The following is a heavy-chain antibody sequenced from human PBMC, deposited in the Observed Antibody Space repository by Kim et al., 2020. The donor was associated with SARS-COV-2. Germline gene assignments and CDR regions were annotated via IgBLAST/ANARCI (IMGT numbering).Heavy chain of an antibody. CDR3: ARFCGGHCYEAFDI. CDR1: GYTFTTYA. CDR2: ISTSNGHT. V-gene: IGHV1-18*01. Sequence: ASVKVSCKASGYTFTTYAISWVRQAPGQGLEWMGWISTSNGHTNYAHNLQGRVTMTTDTSTATVYMELRSLRSDDTAMFYCARFCGGHCYEAFDIWGQGTMVTASS. D-gene: IGHD2-21*02. J-gene: IGHJ3*02.